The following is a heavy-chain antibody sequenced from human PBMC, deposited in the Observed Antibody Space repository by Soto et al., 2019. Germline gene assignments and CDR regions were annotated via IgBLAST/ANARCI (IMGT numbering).Heavy chain of an antibody. V-gene: IGHV3-66*01. CDR1: GFTVSSHY. Sequence: EVQLVESGGGLVQPGGSLRLSCAASGFTVSSHYMSWVRQSPGKGLEWVSLIYSGGSTKYADSVKGRFTISRDNSKNTLYLQMNSLRDEDTAVYYCAALLPTVVTPLQPWGQCTLVTVSS. J-gene: IGHJ1*01. CDR3: AALLPTVVTPLQP. CDR2: IYSGGST. D-gene: IGHD4-17*01.